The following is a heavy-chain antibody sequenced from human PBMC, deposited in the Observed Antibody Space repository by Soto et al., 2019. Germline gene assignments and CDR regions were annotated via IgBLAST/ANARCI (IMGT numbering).Heavy chain of an antibody. V-gene: IGHV1-58*01. CDR1: GFTFTSSA. CDR2: IVVGSGNT. J-gene: IGHJ6*02. Sequence: SVKVSCRASGFTFTSSAVQWVRQARGQRLEWIGWIVVGSGNTNYAQKFQDRVTMTRDTSTSTVYMELSSLRSEDTAVYYCARELAYDSSGLLDVWGQGTTVTVSS. CDR3: ARELAYDSSGLLDV. D-gene: IGHD3-22*01.